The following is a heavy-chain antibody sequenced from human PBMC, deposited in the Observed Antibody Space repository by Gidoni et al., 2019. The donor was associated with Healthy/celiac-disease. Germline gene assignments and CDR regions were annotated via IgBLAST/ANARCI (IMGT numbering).Heavy chain of an antibody. D-gene: IGHD3-16*01. CDR3: AKDYYDMGGDYYGMDV. CDR1: GFVFRTYG. Sequence: QLVESGGGVVQPGRSLRLSCAVSGFVFRTYGMHWVRQAPGKGLEWVAFISNDGSNKYYADSVKGRFTISRDNSKNTLYLQMNSLGPEDTAVYYCAKDYYDMGGDYYGMDVWGQGTTVTVSS. V-gene: IGHV3-30*18. J-gene: IGHJ6*02. CDR2: ISNDGSNK.